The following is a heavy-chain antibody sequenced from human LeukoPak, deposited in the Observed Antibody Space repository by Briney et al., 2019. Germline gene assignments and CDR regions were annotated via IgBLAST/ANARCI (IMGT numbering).Heavy chain of an antibody. J-gene: IGHJ5*02. CDR3: ARGSYYGANEP. Sequence: SEALSLTCTVSGGSISSGGYYWSWIRQHPGKGLEWIGYIYYSGSTYYNPSLKSRVTISVDTSKNQFSLKLSSVTAADTAVYYCARGSYYGANEPWGQGTLVTVSS. D-gene: IGHD1-26*01. CDR1: GGSISSGGYY. CDR2: IYYSGST. V-gene: IGHV4-31*03.